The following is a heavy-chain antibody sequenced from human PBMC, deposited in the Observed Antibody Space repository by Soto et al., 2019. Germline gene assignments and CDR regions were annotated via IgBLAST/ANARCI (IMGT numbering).Heavy chain of an antibody. CDR3: AHRRGVEATTTGYYFDY. D-gene: IGHD1-1*01. J-gene: IGHJ4*02. Sequence: SGPTLVNPTHTRTLTCTFSGFSLSTSGVGVGWIRQPPGKALEWLALIYWNDDKRHSPSLKSRLTITKDTSKNQVVLTMTNMDPVDAATYYCAHRRGVEATTTGYYFDYWGQGTLVTVSS. V-gene: IGHV2-5*01. CDR2: IYWNDDK. CDR1: GFSLSTSGVG.